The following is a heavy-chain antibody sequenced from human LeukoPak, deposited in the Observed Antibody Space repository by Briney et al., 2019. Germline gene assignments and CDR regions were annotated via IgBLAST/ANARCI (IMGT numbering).Heavy chain of an antibody. J-gene: IGHJ4*02. V-gene: IGHV3-74*01. CDR3: ARDPGGVVYFDY. D-gene: IGHD2-8*01. Sequence: PGGSLRLSCAASGFTFSSYWMHWVRQAPGKGLVWVSRIKSDGSTTTYADSVKGRFTISRDNAKNTLYLQMNSLRAEDTAVYYCARDPGGVVYFDYWGQGTLVTVSS. CDR2: IKSDGSTT. CDR1: GFTFSSYW.